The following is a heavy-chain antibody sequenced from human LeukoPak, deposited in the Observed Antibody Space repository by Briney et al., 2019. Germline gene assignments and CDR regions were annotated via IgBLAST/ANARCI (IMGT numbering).Heavy chain of an antibody. CDR2: ISWNSGSI. D-gene: IGHD3-22*01. CDR3: TKDIMFIYDSSQTKYYYYGMDV. CDR1: GFTFDDYA. Sequence: PGRSLRLSCAASGFTFDDYAMHWVRQAPGKGLEWVSGISWNSGSIGYADSVKGRFTISRDNAKNSLYLQMNSLRAEDTALYYCTKDIMFIYDSSQTKYYYYGMDVWGQGTTVTVSS. J-gene: IGHJ6*02. V-gene: IGHV3-9*01.